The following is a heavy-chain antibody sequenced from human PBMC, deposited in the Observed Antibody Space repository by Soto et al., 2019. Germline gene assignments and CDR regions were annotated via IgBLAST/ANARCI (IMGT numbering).Heavy chain of an antibody. CDR3: ASFSLRFLESMRPPAQPDFDY. Sequence: ASVKVSCKVSGYTLTELSMHWVRQAPGKGLEWMGGFDPEDGETIYAQKFQGRVTMTEDTSTDTAYMELSSLRSEDTAVYYCASFSLRFLESMRPPAQPDFDYWGQGTLVTVS. J-gene: IGHJ4*02. D-gene: IGHD3-3*01. V-gene: IGHV1-24*01. CDR1: GYTLTELS. CDR2: FDPEDGET.